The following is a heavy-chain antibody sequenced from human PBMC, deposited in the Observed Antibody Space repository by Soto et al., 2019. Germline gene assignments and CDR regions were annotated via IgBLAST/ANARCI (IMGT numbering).Heavy chain of an antibody. CDR3: ARLRFFEWSPMDV. D-gene: IGHD3-3*01. J-gene: IGHJ6*02. Sequence: ASETLSLTCTVSGGSISSSSYYWGWIRQPPGKGLEWIGNIYYSGSTYDNPSLKSRLTISVDTSKNQFSLKLSSVTAADTAVYFCARLRFFEWSPMDVWGQGTTVT. CDR1: GGSISSSSYY. CDR2: IYYSGST. V-gene: IGHV4-39*01.